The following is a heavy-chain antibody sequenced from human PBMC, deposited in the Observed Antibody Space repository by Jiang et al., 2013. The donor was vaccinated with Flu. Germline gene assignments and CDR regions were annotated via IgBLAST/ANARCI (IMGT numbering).Heavy chain of an antibody. CDR2: GIT. J-gene: IGHJ6*02. Sequence: GITYYADSVKGRFTISRDNSKNTLYLQMNSLRAEDTAVYYCAKDAAGAGGMDVWGQGTTVTVSS. V-gene: IGHV3-23*01. D-gene: IGHD3-10*01. CDR3: AKDAAGAGGMDV.